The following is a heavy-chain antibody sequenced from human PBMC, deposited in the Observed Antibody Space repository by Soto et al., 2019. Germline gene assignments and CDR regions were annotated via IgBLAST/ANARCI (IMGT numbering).Heavy chain of an antibody. V-gene: IGHV3-48*01. J-gene: IGHJ6*02. D-gene: IGHD2-2*01. CDR3: ARDPNIVSVPAALRSYYYYYGMDV. Sequence: GGSLRLSCAASGFIFSTYNMNWVRQAPGKGLEWVSDISGSGSTSYYADSVKGRFTISRDNDKNSLYLQMNSLRAEDTAVYYCARDPNIVSVPAALRSYYYYYGMDVWGQGTTVTVSS. CDR1: GFIFSTYN. CDR2: ISGSGSTS.